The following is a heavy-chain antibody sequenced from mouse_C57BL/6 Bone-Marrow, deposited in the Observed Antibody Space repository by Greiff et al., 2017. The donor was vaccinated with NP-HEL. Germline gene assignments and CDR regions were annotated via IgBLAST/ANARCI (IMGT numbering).Heavy chain of an antibody. CDR1: GYAFSSSW. CDR2: IYPGDGDT. V-gene: IGHV1-82*01. D-gene: IGHD1-1*01. CDR3: ARGDYYGQGYFDV. J-gene: IGHJ1*03. Sequence: QVQLQQSGPELVKPGASVKISCKASGYAFSSSWMNWVKQRPGKGLEWIGRIYPGDGDTNYNGKFKGKATLTADKSSSTAYMQLSSLTSEDSAVYFCARGDYYGQGYFDVWGTGTTVTFSS.